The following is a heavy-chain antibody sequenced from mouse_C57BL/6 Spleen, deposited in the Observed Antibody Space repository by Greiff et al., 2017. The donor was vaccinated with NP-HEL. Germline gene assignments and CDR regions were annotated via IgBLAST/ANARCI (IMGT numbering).Heavy chain of an antibody. CDR1: GYTFTDYY. V-gene: IGHV1-26*01. J-gene: IGHJ3*01. D-gene: IGHD1-1*01. CDR3: AREDYYGSSYPWFAY. Sequence: EVQLQQSGPELVKPGASVKISCKASGYTFTDYYMNWVKQSHGKSLEWIGDINPNNGGTSYNQKFKGKATLTVDKSSSTAYMELRSLTSEDSAVYYCAREDYYGSSYPWFAYWGQGTLVTVSA. CDR2: INPNNGGT.